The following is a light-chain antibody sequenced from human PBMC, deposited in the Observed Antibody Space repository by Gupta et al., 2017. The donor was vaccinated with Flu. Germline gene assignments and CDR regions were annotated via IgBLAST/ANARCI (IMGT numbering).Light chain of an antibody. CDR2: SNN. J-gene: IGLJ1*01. CDR1: NSNIGSDT. Sequence: PPSASGTPGQRVTISCSGSNSNIGSDTVNWYQHLPGTAPKRLIYSNNRRPSGVPDRFSGSKSGTSASLAISGLQSEDEAADYCAEWADSLNGDVFGTGTKVTVL. CDR3: AEWADSLNGDV. V-gene: IGLV1-44*01.